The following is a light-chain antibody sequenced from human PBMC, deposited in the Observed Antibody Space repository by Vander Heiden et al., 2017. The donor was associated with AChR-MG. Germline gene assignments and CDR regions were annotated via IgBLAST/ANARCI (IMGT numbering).Light chain of an antibody. CDR1: PSNIGANT. Sequence: QPVLTPPPSASAPPGPRVTISCSVSPSNIGANTVSWYQQLPGAAPNLLIYTNNQRPSGVPDRFSASKSGASASLAIDGLQAEEEADYYCAAWQGTRSGLYVFGTGTRVTVL. V-gene: IGLV1-44*01. CDR3: AAWQGTRSGLYV. CDR2: TNN. J-gene: IGLJ1*01.